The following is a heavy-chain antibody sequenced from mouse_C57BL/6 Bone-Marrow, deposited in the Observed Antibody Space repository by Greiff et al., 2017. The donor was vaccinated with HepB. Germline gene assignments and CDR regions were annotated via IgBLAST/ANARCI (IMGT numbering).Heavy chain of an antibody. CDR3: ARYYYGSSYPYYFDY. J-gene: IGHJ2*01. Sequence: EVKLQESGPGLAKPSQTLSLTCSVPGYSITSDYWNWIRKFPGNKLEYMGYISYSGSTYYNPSLKSRISITRDTSKNQYYLQLNSVTTEDTATYYCARYYYGSSYPYYFDYWGQGTTLTVSS. D-gene: IGHD1-1*01. V-gene: IGHV3-8*01. CDR1: GYSITSDY. CDR2: ISYSGST.